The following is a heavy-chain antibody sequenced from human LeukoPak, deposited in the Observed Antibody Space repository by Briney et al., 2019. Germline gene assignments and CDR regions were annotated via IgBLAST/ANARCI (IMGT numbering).Heavy chain of an antibody. V-gene: IGHV3-15*07. Sequence: GGSLRLSCAASGFTFSNAWMNWVRQAPGKGLEWVGHIKSKTDGGTTDYAAPVKGRFTISRDDSKNTLYLQMNSLKTEDTAVYYCTTGLLLWFGESTHDAFDIWGQGTMVTVSS. D-gene: IGHD3-10*01. CDR3: TTGLLLWFGESTHDAFDI. J-gene: IGHJ3*02. CDR1: GFTFSNAW. CDR2: IKSKTDGGTT.